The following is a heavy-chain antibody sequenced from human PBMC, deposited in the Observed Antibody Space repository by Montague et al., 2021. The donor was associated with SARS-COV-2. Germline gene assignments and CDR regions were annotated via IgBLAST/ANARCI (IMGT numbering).Heavy chain of an antibody. CDR2: SDPSDADT. D-gene: IGHD5-12*01. CDR3: ARRGRPYSGYTTGYFDY. J-gene: IGHJ4*02. V-gene: IGHV5-10-1*01. CDR1: GYIFISHW. Sequence: QSGAEVKKPGESLRISCKVSGYIFISHWITWVRQMPGKGLEWMGRSDPSDADTNYSPSFQGHVSISVGKSISTAYLQWSSLKASDTAMYYCARRGRPYSGYTTGYFDYWGQGTLVTVSS.